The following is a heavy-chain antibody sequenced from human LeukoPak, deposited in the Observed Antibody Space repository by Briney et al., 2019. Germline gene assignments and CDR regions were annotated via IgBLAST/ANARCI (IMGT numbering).Heavy chain of an antibody. Sequence: GGSLRLSCAASGFTFSSYAMHWVRQAPGKGLEWVAVISYDGSNKYYADSVKGRFTISRDNSKNTLYLQMNSLRAEDTAVYYCAREGQYCSGGSCYSPVDYWGQGTLVTVSS. CDR3: AREGQYCSGGSCYSPVDY. CDR2: ISYDGSNK. D-gene: IGHD2-15*01. J-gene: IGHJ4*02. V-gene: IGHV3-30*04. CDR1: GFTFSSYA.